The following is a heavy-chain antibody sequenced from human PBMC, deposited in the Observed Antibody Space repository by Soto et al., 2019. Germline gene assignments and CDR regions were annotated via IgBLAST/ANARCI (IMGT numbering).Heavy chain of an antibody. D-gene: IGHD3-16*01. CDR1: GFTFSSYA. V-gene: IGHV3-23*01. CDR2: ISGSGGST. J-gene: IGHJ4*02. CDR3: AKDGGRSEGGFYYFDY. Sequence: EVQLLESGGGLVQPGGSLRLSCAASGFTFSSYAMSWVRQAPGKGLEWVSAISGSGGSTYYADSVKGRFTISRDNSKNTLYLQMNSLRAEDTAVYYCAKDGGRSEGGFYYFDYWGQGTLVTVSS.